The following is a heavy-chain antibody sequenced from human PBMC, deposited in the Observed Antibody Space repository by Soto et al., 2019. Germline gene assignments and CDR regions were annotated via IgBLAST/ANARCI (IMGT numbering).Heavy chain of an antibody. Sequence: PLETMCTTCTVSVGSINCSCHCWGRVRPSAGKCLECIVYSYHRGSSHYNPFLQSLVTISVNRSKAQFYLTLTSVTAADTAVYCCAMARYNDCCFDLWGLGTPVTVSS. D-gene: IGHD3-16*02. CDR2: SYHRGSS. CDR3: AMARYNDCCFDL. V-gene: IGHV4-30-2*06. J-gene: IGHJ5*02. CDR1: VGSINCSCHC.